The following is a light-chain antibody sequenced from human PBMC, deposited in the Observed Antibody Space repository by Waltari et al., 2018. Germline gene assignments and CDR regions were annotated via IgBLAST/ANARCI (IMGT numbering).Light chain of an antibody. V-gene: IGKV3-20*01. Sequence: EIVLTQSPGTLSLSPGDRATLSCRASQSVSSNYLAWYQQKPGQAPRLLIYGASSRATGIPDRFSGSGSGTDFTLTISRLEPEDFAVYYCQQYGGSPFTFGPGTKVDIK. CDR3: QQYGGSPFT. CDR2: GAS. J-gene: IGKJ3*01. CDR1: QSVSSNY.